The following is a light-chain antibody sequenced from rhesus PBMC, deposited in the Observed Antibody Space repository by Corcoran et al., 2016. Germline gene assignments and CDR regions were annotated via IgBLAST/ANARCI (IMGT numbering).Light chain of an antibody. CDR3: MHALDFPFT. CDR2: EVS. J-gene: IGKJ3*01. Sequence: DIVMTQTPLSLPVTPGEPASISCRSSQSLPDSEDGNTYLDWDLQKPGPSPQLLIFEVSNRASGVPDRFSGSGSDTDFTLKISRLESGVVGVSYCMHALDFPFTFGPGTKLDIK. V-gene: IGKV2-104*02. CDR1: QSLPDSEDGNTY.